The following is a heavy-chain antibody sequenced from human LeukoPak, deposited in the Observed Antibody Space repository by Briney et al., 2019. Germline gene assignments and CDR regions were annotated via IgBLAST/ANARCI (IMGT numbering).Heavy chain of an antibody. CDR2: ISAYNGNT. CDR1: GYTFTSYG. D-gene: IGHD1-26*01. CDR3: ARDYRGRWEPTEFDY. Sequence: ASVKVSCKASGYTFTSYGISWVRQAPVQGLEWMGWISAYNGNTNYAQKLQGRVTMTTDTSTSTAYMELRSLRSDDTAVYYCARDYRGRWEPTEFDYWGQGTLVTVSS. J-gene: IGHJ4*02. V-gene: IGHV1-18*01.